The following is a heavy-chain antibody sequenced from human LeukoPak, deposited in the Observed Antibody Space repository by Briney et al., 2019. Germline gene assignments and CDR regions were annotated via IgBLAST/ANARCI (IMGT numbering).Heavy chain of an antibody. Sequence: SETLSLTCAVYGGSFSNYYWNWIRQPPGKGLEWLGEINDNGRANYNPSLMSRVTVSVDTSKNQFSLRLTSVTATDTAVYYCARRWNYGRNYYIDVWGKGATFSVSS. CDR2: INDNGRA. J-gene: IGHJ6*03. CDR3: ARRWNYGRNYYIDV. D-gene: IGHD1-7*01. V-gene: IGHV4-34*01. CDR1: GGSFSNYY.